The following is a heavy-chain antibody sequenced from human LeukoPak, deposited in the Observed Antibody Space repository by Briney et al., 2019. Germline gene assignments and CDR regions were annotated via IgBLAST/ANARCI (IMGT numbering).Heavy chain of an antibody. CDR2: ISSNGGST. D-gene: IGHD6-13*01. CDR1: GFTFSSYA. J-gene: IGHJ4*02. Sequence: GGSLRLSCAASGFTFSSYAMHWVRQAPGKGLEYVSAISSNGGSTYYANSVKGRFTISRDNSKNTLYLQMGSLRAEDMAVYYCVSSNWYSGIGYFDYWGQGTLVTVSS. CDR3: VSSNWYSGIGYFDY. V-gene: IGHV3-64*01.